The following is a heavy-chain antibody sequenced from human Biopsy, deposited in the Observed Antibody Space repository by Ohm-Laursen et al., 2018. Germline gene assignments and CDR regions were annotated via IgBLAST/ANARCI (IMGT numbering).Heavy chain of an antibody. J-gene: IGHJ4*02. V-gene: IGHV4-59*01. CDR3: AREAAIIDPRTRAFDY. CDR2: LYNTGGT. CDR1: GGSISSYQ. Sequence: SDTLSLTCPVSGGSISSYQWTWIRQPPGKGLEWIGYLYNTGGTNYNPSLKSRVTISVDTSKNQFSLKLRSVTAADTAVCYCAREAAIIDPRTRAFDYWGQGTLVTVSS. D-gene: IGHD6-25*01.